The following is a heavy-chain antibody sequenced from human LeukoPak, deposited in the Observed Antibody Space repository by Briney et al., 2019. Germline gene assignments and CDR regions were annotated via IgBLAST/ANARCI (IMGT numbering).Heavy chain of an antibody. J-gene: IGHJ5*02. CDR1: GFIFSSYS. CDR2: ISSRGSTI. CDR3: ARGFLPGIAGRPDLNRCAP. Sequence: GGSLRLSCAASGFIFSSYSMNWVRQAPGKGLEWVSYISSRGSTIYYADSMKGRFTISRDNAKNSLYLQMNSLRDEATAVYYCARGFLPGIAGRPDLNRCAPWGQGTLVTVSS. D-gene: IGHD6-13*01. V-gene: IGHV3-48*02.